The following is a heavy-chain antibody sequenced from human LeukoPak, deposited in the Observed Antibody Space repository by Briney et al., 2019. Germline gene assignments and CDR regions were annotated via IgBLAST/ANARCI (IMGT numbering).Heavy chain of an antibody. J-gene: IGHJ4*02. CDR2: IYPGDSDT. CDR1: GYSFTSYW. CDR3: ARHSDFWSGYYMNY. Sequence: GESLQISWKGSGYSFTSYWIGWVRQLPGKGLEWMGIIYPGDSDTRYSPSFQGQVTISADKSISTAYLQWSSLKASDTAMYYCARHSDFWSGYYMNYWGQGTLVTVSS. D-gene: IGHD3-3*01. V-gene: IGHV5-51*01.